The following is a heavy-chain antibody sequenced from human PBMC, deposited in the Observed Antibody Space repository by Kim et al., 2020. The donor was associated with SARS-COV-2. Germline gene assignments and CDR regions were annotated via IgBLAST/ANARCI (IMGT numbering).Heavy chain of an antibody. J-gene: IGHJ4*02. D-gene: IGHD1-26*01. CDR2: ISSSSSYI. Sequence: GGSLRLSCAASGFTFSSYSMNWVRQAPGKGLEWVSSISSSSSYIYYADSVKGRFTISRDNAKNSLYLQMNSLRAEDTAVYYCARDNDWRGGSYRLDYWGQGTLVTVSS. V-gene: IGHV3-21*01. CDR1: GFTFSSYS. CDR3: ARDNDWRGGSYRLDY.